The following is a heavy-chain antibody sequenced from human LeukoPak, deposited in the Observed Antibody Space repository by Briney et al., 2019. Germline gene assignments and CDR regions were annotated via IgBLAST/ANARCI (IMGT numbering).Heavy chain of an antibody. CDR1: GGSFIGYY. J-gene: IGHJ4*02. V-gene: IGHV4-34*01. CDR2: ISHSGTT. D-gene: IGHD5-24*01. Sequence: PSETLSLTCAVYGGSFIGYYWTWIRQPPGKGLEWIGEISHSGTTNYNPSLKSRVTISLDTSKNQFSLKLSSVTAADTAVYYCARHRRDGYNSLPDYWGQGTLVTVSS. CDR3: ARHRRDGYNSLPDY.